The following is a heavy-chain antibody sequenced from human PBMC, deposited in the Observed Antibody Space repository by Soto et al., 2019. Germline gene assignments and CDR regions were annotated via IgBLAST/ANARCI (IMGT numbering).Heavy chain of an antibody. CDR1: GGSISSYY. CDR2: IYYSGST. J-gene: IGHJ6*02. CDR3: ATDSATSYFGMDV. D-gene: IGHD1-26*01. Sequence: PSETLSLTCTVSGGSISSYYWSWIRQPPGKGLEWIGYIYYSGSTNYNPPLKSRVTISVDTSKKQFTLKLTSVTAADTAVYYCATDSATSYFGMDVWGHGTTVTVSS. V-gene: IGHV4-59*12.